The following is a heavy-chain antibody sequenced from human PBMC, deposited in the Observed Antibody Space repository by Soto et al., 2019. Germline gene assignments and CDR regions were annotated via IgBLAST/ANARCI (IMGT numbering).Heavy chain of an antibody. Sequence: QVQLVQSGGEVKKPGASVKVSCKTSGYSFTTYGISWVRQAPGQGLEWMGWISGYNGNTHYAQKCQGRVSXTXXXSXXTAYMELRSLRSDDTAVYYCAREGPAPYYYYGMDVWGQGTTVTVSS. CDR3: AREGPAPYYYYGMDV. J-gene: IGHJ6*02. CDR1: GYSFTTYG. V-gene: IGHV1-18*01. CDR2: ISGYNGNT.